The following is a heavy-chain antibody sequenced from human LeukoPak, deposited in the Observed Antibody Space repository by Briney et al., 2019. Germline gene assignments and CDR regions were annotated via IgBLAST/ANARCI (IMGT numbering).Heavy chain of an antibody. D-gene: IGHD3-10*01. V-gene: IGHV3-48*03. CDR1: GFSFSIYE. Sequence: PGGSLRLSCAVSGFSFSIYEMNWVRQAPGKGLEWVSLISYNGGTVNYADSVKGRFIISRDNAKSSLFLQMSSLRAEDTAIYYCAKHHMSSWGQGTLVTVSS. CDR2: ISYNGGTV. J-gene: IGHJ5*02. CDR3: AKHHMSS.